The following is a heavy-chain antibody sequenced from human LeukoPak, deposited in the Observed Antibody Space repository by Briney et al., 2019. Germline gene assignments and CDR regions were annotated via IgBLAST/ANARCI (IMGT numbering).Heavy chain of an antibody. D-gene: IGHD3-22*01. CDR3: ARASEYYNDNRGYPQSSQN. CDR2: IKGDESER. J-gene: IGHJ1*01. CDR1: GFTFSNYY. V-gene: IGHV3-7*01. Sequence: GGSLRLSCAASGFTFSNYYMSWVRQAPGKGLEWVANIKGDESERYCVDSVKGRFTISRDTAKNSLYLQMTSLRAEDTAVYSCARASEYYNDNRGYPQSSQNWGLGTLVTVSA.